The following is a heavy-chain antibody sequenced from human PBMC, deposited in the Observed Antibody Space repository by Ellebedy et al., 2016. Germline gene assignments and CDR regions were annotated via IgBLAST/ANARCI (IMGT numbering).Heavy chain of an antibody. J-gene: IGHJ5*02. Sequence: ASVKVSCXASGYTFTSYGISWVRQAPGQGLEWMGWISAYNGNTNYAQKLQGRVTMTTDTSTSTAYMELRSLRSDDTAVYYCARDSGYQLLWGNWFNPWGQGTLVTVSS. CDR1: GYTFTSYG. V-gene: IGHV1-18*01. CDR3: ARDSGYQLLWGNWFNP. D-gene: IGHD2-2*01. CDR2: ISAYNGNT.